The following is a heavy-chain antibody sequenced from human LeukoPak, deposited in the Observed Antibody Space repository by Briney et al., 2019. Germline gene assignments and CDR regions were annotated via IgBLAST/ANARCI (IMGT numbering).Heavy chain of an antibody. CDR2: ISSSSSYI. CDR3: ARDPSEASHPYYFDY. J-gene: IGHJ4*02. CDR1: GFTFSSYS. V-gene: IGHV3-21*01. Sequence: GGSLRLSCAASGFTFSSYSMNWVRQAPGKGLEWVSSISSSSSYIYYADSVKGRFTISRDNAKNSLYLQMNSLRPEDTAVYYCARDPSEASHPYYFDYWAQGTLVTVSS.